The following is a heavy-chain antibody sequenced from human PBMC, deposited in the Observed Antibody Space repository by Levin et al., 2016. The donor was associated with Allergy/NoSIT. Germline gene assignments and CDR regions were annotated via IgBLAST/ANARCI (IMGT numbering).Heavy chain of an antibody. J-gene: IGHJ6*03. V-gene: IGHV3-23*01. Sequence: WIRQPPGKGLEWVSAISGSGGSTYYADSVKGRFTISRDNSKNTLYLQMNSLRAEDTAVYYCAKTPRQYYDFWSGYPGDRGYYYYMDVWGKGTTVTVSS. D-gene: IGHD3-3*01. CDR2: ISGSGGST. CDR3: AKTPRQYYDFWSGYPGDRGYYYYMDV.